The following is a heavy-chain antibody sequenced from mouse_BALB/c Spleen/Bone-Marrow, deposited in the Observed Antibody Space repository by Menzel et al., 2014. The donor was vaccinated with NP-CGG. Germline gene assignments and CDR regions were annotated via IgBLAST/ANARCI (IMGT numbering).Heavy chain of an antibody. CDR3: ARRRTFITSVVDYFDV. CDR2: IYPGDGNT. D-gene: IGHD1-1*02. J-gene: IGHJ1*01. CDR1: GYVFSSSW. V-gene: IGHV1-82*01. Sequence: VQLQESGPELVKPGASVKISCRASGYVFSSSWMNWVKQRSGQGLEWIGRIYPGDGNTNYNGKFKGKATLTADTSSSTAYMQISSLTSVDSAVYFCARRRTFITSVVDYFDVWGAGTTVTVSS.